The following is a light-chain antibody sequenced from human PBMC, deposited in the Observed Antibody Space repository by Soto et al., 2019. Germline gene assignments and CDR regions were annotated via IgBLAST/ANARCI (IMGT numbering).Light chain of an antibody. CDR3: QQRSDWPPIT. V-gene: IGKV1-9*01. CDR2: AAS. Sequence: IQLTQSPSSLSASVGDRVTITCRASQDISSLLAWYQQKPGKAPKLLIYAASTLQNGVPSRFSGSGSGTDFTLTISSLEPEDFAVYYCQQRSDWPPITFGQGTRLEIK. CDR1: QDISSL. J-gene: IGKJ5*01.